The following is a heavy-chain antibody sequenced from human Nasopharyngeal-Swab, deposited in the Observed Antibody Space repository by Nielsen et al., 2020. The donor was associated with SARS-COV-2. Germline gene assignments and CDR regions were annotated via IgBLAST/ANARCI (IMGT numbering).Heavy chain of an antibody. V-gene: IGHV3-11*04. J-gene: IGHJ4*02. D-gene: IGHD3-9*01. Sequence: GESLKISCAASGFTFSDYYMSWIRQAPGKGLEWVSYISSSGSTIYYADSVKGRFTISRDNAKNSLYLQMNSLRAKDTAVYYCARYGGIQILTGYFDYWGPGTLVTVSS. CDR3: ARYGGIQILTGYFDY. CDR2: ISSSGSTI. CDR1: GFTFSDYY.